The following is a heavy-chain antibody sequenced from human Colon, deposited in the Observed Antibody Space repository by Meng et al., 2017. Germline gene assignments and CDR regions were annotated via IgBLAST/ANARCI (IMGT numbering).Heavy chain of an antibody. CDR3: ARDPGYGSFDI. J-gene: IGHJ3*02. V-gene: IGHV3-7*01. CDR2: INQDGSTK. CDR1: VFIFSSYW. D-gene: IGHD5-18*01. Sequence: VQLGVFGGGLVQPGGSLGLSCAASVFIFSSYWMTWVRQSPGKGLEFMANINQDGSTKNYVDSVKGRFTISRDNAKNSLYLQMNTLRAEDMAVYYCARDPGYGSFDIWGQGTMVTVSS.